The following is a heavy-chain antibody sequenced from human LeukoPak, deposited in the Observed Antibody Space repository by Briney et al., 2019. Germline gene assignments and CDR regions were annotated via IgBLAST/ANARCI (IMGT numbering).Heavy chain of an antibody. CDR1: GFTFGDYA. V-gene: IGHV3-49*03. CDR2: IRSKAYGGTT. D-gene: IGHD1-26*01. CDR3: TRVTGIVGATPTNFDY. Sequence: GGSLRLSCTASGFTFGDYAMIWFRQAPGKGLEWLGFIRSKAYGGTTEYAASVKGRFTISRDDSKSIAYLQMNSLKTEDTAVYYCTRVTGIVGATPTNFDYWGQGTLVTVSS. J-gene: IGHJ4*02.